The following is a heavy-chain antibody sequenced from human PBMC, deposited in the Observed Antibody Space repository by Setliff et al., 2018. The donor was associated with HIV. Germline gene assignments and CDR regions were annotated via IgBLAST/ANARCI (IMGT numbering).Heavy chain of an antibody. CDR1: GFTFNHYA. D-gene: IGHD3-22*01. CDR2: TNPQSDIA. CDR3: VRVGPWYYARSGYLASWDY. J-gene: IGHJ4*02. V-gene: IGHV1-69*10. Sequence: SVKVSCKASGFTFNHYALSWVRQAPGQRPEWMGGTNPQSDIANYAQRFQGRVTITAAHSTTTTYMELTSLRADDTAVYYCVRVGPWYYARSGYLASWDYWGQGTLVTVSS.